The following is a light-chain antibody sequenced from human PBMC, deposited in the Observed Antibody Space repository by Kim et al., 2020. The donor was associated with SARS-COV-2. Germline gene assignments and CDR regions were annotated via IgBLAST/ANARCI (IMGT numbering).Light chain of an antibody. CDR2: GAS. J-gene: IGKJ1*01. CDR1: QSVSSMY. V-gene: IGKV3-20*01. CDR3: QQYENSPWT. Sequence: IVLTQSPGTLSLSPGERATLSCGASQSVSSMYLAWYQQKPGQAPRLLIYGASSRATGIPDRFSGSGSGTDFTLTISRLEPEDCAVYYCQQYENSPWTFGQGTKVDIK.